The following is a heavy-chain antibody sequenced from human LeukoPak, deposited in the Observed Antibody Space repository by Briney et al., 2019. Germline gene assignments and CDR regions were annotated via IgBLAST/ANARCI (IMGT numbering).Heavy chain of an antibody. CDR2: IYNSGST. Sequence: PSETLSLTCTVSGGPISSGGYYWNWIRQHPGRGLEWIGYIYNSGSTYYNPSLKSRSTISVDTSKNQFSLKLSSVTAADTAVYYCARGYCTNGVCSSDYFDYWGQGTLVTVSS. CDR1: GGPISSGGYY. D-gene: IGHD2-8*01. CDR3: ARGYCTNGVCSSDYFDY. J-gene: IGHJ4*02. V-gene: IGHV4-31*03.